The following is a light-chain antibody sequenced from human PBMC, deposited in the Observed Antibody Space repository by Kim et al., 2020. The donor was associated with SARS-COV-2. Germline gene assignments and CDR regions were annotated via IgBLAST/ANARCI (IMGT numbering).Light chain of an antibody. CDR3: QQSYSDPYI. Sequence: IQITQSPPSLSASVGDRVTITCRSSQIISSYLNWYQLKPGTAPKLLLYATSNLQSGVPSRFSGSASGTEFTLTISSLQPEDFATYYCQQSYSDPYIFGQGTKLEI. CDR2: ATS. CDR1: QIISSY. J-gene: IGKJ2*01. V-gene: IGKV1-39*01.